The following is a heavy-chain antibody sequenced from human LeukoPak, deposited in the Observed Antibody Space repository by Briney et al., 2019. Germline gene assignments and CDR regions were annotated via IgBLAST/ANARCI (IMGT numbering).Heavy chain of an antibody. CDR1: GYTFTSYG. CDR3: ARGPPIVVVPAAISYYYYYYMDV. D-gene: IGHD2-2*01. J-gene: IGHJ6*03. V-gene: IGHV1-18*01. Sequence: PWASVKVSCKASGYTFTSYGISWVRQAPGQGLEWMGWISAYNGNTNYAQKLQGRVTMTTDTSTSTAYMELGSLRSDDTAVYYCARGPPIVVVPAAISYYYYYYMDVWGKGTTVTVSS. CDR2: ISAYNGNT.